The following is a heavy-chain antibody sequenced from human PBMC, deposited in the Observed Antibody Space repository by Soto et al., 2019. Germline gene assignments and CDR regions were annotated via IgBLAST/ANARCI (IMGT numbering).Heavy chain of an antibody. CDR3: ASVKGGRGDYWYFDL. D-gene: IGHD3-16*01. V-gene: IGHV4-30-2*01. J-gene: IGHJ2*01. CDR2: SYHSGST. CDR1: GGSISSGGYS. Sequence: QLQLQESGSGLVKPSQTLSLTCAVSGGSISSGGYSWSWIRQPPGKGLEWIGYSYHSGSTYYNPSLQSRVTSSGDRSKNQFSLKLSSVTAADTAVYYCASVKGGRGDYWYFDLWGRGTLVTVSS.